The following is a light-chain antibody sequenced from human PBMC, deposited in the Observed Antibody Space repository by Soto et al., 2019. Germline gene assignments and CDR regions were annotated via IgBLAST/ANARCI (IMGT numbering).Light chain of an antibody. CDR2: EAS. V-gene: IGKV3-20*01. J-gene: IGKJ2*01. CDR3: QQYVSSPFT. Sequence: FLLTQSPGTLSLSPGERATLSCRASQTVRGNYIAWYQQKPGQAPRVLIFEASKRATGTPERFSGSGSGTDFTLIISRLEPEDFAVFYCQQYVSSPFTFGQGTKLAI. CDR1: QTVRGNY.